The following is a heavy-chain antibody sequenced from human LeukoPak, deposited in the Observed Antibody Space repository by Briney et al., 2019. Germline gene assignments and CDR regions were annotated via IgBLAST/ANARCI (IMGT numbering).Heavy chain of an antibody. Sequence: GGSLRLSCAASGFTFSSYSTNWVRRAPGKGLEWVSYISSSSTIYYADSVKGRFTISRDNDKNSLYLQMNSLRAEDTAVYYCARAGAYDFWSGRLDNWFDPWGQGTLVTVSS. V-gene: IGHV3-48*04. J-gene: IGHJ5*02. CDR3: ARAGAYDFWSGRLDNWFDP. CDR2: ISSSSTI. D-gene: IGHD3-3*01. CDR1: GFTFSSYS.